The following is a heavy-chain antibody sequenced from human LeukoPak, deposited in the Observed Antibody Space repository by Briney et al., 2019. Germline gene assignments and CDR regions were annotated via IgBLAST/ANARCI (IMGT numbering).Heavy chain of an antibody. J-gene: IGHJ6*02. V-gene: IGHV3-64*01. CDR1: GFTFSSYA. CDR2: ISSNGGIT. D-gene: IGHD6-13*01. CDR3: ARDQLVLSYYYGMDV. Sequence: GGSLRLSCAASGFTFSSYAMHWVRQAPGKGLEYVSAISSNGGITYYANSVASRFTIYSNNSKNTLYLHMGSLGAEDMAVYYCARDQLVLSYYYGMDVWGQGTTVTVSS.